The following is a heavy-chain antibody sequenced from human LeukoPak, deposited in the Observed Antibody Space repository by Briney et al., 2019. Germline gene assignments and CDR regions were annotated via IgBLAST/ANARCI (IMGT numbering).Heavy chain of an antibody. CDR2: MNPNSGNT. CDR3: ASPTKDIVVAPAAVNQKEYYYYGMDV. CDR1: GYTFTSYD. J-gene: IGHJ6*02. V-gene: IGHV1-8*01. Sequence: GASVKVSCKASGYTFTSYDINWVRQATGQGLEWMGWMNPNSGNTGYAQKFQGRVTMTRNTSISTAYMELSSLRSEDTAVYYCASPTKDIVVAPAAVNQKEYYYYGMDVWGQGTTVTVSS. D-gene: IGHD2-2*01.